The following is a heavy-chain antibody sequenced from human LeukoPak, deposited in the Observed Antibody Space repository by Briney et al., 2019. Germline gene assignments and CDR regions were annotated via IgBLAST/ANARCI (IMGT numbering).Heavy chain of an antibody. CDR1: GFTFSSSA. CDR3: ARGDSNGYYYFDQ. Sequence: GGSLRPSCAASGFTFSSSAMSWVRQAPGKGLYWVSAISGSGTGTYYADSVKGRFTISRDNAKNSLYLQMNSLRADDTAIYYCARGDSNGYYYFDQWGQGTLVTVSS. J-gene: IGHJ4*02. CDR2: ISGSGTGT. D-gene: IGHD3-22*01. V-gene: IGHV3-23*01.